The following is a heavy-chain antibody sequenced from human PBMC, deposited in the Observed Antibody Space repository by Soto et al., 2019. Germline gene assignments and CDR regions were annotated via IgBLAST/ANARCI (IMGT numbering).Heavy chain of an antibody. CDR2: IRSKIYGGTT. CDR3: TRYSSSSGVGYYYGMDV. Sequence: GGSLRLSCTASGFIFGDYALSWFRQAPGKGLDWVGFIRSKIYGGTTEYAASVKGRFTISREDSKSIAYLQMNSLKTEDTAVYYCTRYSSSSGVGYYYGMDVWGQGTTVTVSS. CDR1: GFIFGDYA. V-gene: IGHV3-49*03. J-gene: IGHJ6*02. D-gene: IGHD6-6*01.